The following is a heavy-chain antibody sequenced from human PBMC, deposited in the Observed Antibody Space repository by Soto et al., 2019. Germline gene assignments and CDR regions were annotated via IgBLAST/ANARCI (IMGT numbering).Heavy chain of an antibody. Sequence: ASVKVSCKASGYTFTSYGISWVRQAPGQGLEWMGWISAYNGNTNYAQKLQGRVTMTRDTSTSTVYMELSSLRSEDTAVYYCARGMALTGYAQFGYWGQGTLVTVSS. CDR1: GYTFTSYG. CDR2: ISAYNGNT. V-gene: IGHV1-18*01. D-gene: IGHD3-9*01. J-gene: IGHJ4*02. CDR3: ARGMALTGYAQFGY.